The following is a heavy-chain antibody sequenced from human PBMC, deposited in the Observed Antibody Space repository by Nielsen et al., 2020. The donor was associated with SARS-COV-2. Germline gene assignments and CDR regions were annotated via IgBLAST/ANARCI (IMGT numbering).Heavy chain of an antibody. D-gene: IGHD2-2*01. V-gene: IGHV3-23*01. CDR3: ARPGDDIVVVPAASNWFDP. Sequence: VRQMPGKGLEWVSAISGSGGSTYHADSVKGRFTISRDNSKNTLYLQMNSLRAEDTAVYYCARPGDDIVVVPAASNWFDPWGQGTLVTVSS. J-gene: IGHJ5*02. CDR2: ISGSGGST.